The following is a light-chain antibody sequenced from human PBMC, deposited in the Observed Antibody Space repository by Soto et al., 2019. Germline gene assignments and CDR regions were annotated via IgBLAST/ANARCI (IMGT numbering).Light chain of an antibody. CDR2: EVS. V-gene: IGLV2-8*01. CDR1: SSDVGGYNF. CDR3: SSYAGSNNVV. J-gene: IGLJ2*01. Sequence: QSALTQPPSASGSPGQSVTISCTGTSSDVGGYNFVSWYQQHPGNAPKLMIYEVSKRPSGVPDRFSGSKSGTTASLTVSGLQAEDEADYYCSSYAGSNNVVFGGGTKVTVL.